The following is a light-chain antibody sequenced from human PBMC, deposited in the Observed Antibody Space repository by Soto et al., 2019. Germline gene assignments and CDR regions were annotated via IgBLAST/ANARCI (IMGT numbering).Light chain of an antibody. V-gene: IGKV1-33*01. CDR3: QQYDNLPLT. CDR1: QDISNY. J-gene: IGKJ3*01. CDR2: DAS. Sequence: DIQMTQSPSSLSASVGDRVTITCQASQDISNYLNWYQQKPGQAPKLLIYDASNLETGVPSRFSGSGSGTDFTFTISSLQPEDIATYYCQQYDNLPLTFGLGTKVDIK.